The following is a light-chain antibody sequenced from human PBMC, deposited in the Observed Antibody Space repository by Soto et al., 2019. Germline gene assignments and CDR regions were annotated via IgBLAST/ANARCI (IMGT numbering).Light chain of an antibody. CDR1: QSVSSY. CDR2: DAS. V-gene: IGKV3-11*01. CDR3: QQRSNWPRT. Sequence: EIVLTQSPATLSLSPGERATLSCRASQSVSSYLAWYQQKPGQAPRLLIYDASNRATGIPARFSGSGSGTDFTLTISSLETEDFAVYYCQQRSNWPRTFGKGTK. J-gene: IGKJ1*01.